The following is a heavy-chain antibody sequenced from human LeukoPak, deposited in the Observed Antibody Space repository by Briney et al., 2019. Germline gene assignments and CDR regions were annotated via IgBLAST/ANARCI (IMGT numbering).Heavy chain of an antibody. V-gene: IGHV3-33*01. J-gene: IGHJ6*02. CDR3: PRALKYCSGGSCFSGSYYYYGMDV. CDR2: IWYDGSNK. Sequence: GGSLRLSCAASGFTFSSYGMHWVRQAPGKGLEWVAVIWYDGSNKYYADSVKGRFTISRDNSKNTLYLQMNSLRAEDTAVYYCPRALKYCSGGSCFSGSYYYYGMDVWGQGTTVTVSS. D-gene: IGHD2-15*01. CDR1: GFTFSSYG.